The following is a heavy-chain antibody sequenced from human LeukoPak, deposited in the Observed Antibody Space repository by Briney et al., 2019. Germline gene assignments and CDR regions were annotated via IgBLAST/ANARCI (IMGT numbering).Heavy chain of an antibody. V-gene: IGHV4-4*07. CDR2: IYTSGST. J-gene: IGHJ5*02. CDR1: GGSISSYY. Sequence: SETLSLTCTVSGGSISSYYWSWIRQPAGKGLEWIGRIYTSGSTNYNPSLKSRVTMSVDTSKNQFSLKLSSVTAADTAVYYCARRNDSSGYSEWFDPWGQGTLVTVSS. CDR3: ARRNDSSGYSEWFDP. D-gene: IGHD3-22*01.